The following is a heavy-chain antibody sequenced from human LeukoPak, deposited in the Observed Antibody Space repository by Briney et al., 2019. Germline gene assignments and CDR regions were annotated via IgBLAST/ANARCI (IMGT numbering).Heavy chain of an antibody. D-gene: IGHD5-12*01. V-gene: IGHV4-34*01. J-gene: IGHJ4*02. CDR3: ARGLSRLPSGGY. Sequence: PSETLSLTCAVYGGSLSGYYWSWIRQPPGKGLQWSGEINHSGSTNYNTSLKSRVTISIDTSKNQFSLKLNSVTAADTGVYYCARGLSRLPSGGYWGQGTLVTVSS. CDR1: GGSLSGYY. CDR2: INHSGST.